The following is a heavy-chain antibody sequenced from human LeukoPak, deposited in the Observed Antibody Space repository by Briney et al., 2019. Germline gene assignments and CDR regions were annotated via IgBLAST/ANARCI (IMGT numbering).Heavy chain of an antibody. CDR2: ISDSGGST. Sequence: GGSLRLSCAASGFTFSSYAMSWVRQAPGKGLTWVSAISDSGGSTYYADSVKGRFTISRDNSKNTLYLQMNSLRAEETAGCYCAKTYYDILSGYYSYYFDYWGQGTLVTVSS. V-gene: IGHV3-23*01. J-gene: IGHJ4*02. CDR3: AKTYYDILSGYYSYYFDY. CDR1: GFTFSSYA. D-gene: IGHD3-9*01.